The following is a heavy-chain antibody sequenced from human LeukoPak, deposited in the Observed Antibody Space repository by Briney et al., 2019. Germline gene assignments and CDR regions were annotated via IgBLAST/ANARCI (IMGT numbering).Heavy chain of an antibody. CDR3: ARDWFHAIDY. J-gene: IGHJ4*02. CDR1: GFTFSDTW. Sequence: GGSLRLSCAASGFTFSDTWMHWVRQVPGKGLVWVSRLRSDGSDARYAESVKGRFTISRDNAKNTLYLQMNSLRDDDTAVYYRARDWFHAIDYWGQGTLVTVSS. CDR2: LRSDGSDA. V-gene: IGHV3-74*01. D-gene: IGHD2/OR15-2a*01.